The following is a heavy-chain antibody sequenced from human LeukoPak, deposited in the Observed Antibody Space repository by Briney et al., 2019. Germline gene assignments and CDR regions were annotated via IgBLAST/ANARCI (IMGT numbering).Heavy chain of an antibody. V-gene: IGHV3-23*01. J-gene: IGHJ5*02. CDR1: GFTVSSNY. CDR3: ARSRGFVLIPPTTVWFDP. CDR2: ISGSGGST. Sequence: GGSLRLSCAASGFTVSSNYMSWVRQAPGKGLEWVSAISGSGGSTYYADSVKGRLTISRDNSKNTLYLQMNSLRAEDTAVYYCARSRGFVLIPPTTVWFDPWGQGTLVTVAA. D-gene: IGHD2-8*02.